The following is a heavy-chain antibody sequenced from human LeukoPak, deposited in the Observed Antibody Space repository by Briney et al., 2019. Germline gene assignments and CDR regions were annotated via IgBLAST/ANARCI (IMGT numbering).Heavy chain of an antibody. CDR3: ATHENDKGSDYYDSSGYLGPLDY. CDR1: GGTFSSYA. V-gene: IGHV1-69*05. CDR2: IIPIFGTA. D-gene: IGHD3-22*01. Sequence: GASVKVSCKASGGTFSSYAISWVRQAPGQGLEWMGGIIPIFGTANYAQKFQGRVTITTDESTSTAYMELSRLSSEDTAVYYCATHENDKGSDYYDSSGYLGPLDYWGQGTLVTVSS. J-gene: IGHJ4*02.